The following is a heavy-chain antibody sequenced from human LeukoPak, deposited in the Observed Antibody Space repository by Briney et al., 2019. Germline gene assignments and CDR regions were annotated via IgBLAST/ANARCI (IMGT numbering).Heavy chain of an antibody. CDR1: GDSISTYY. CDR2: VYYSGST. J-gene: IGHJ6*03. V-gene: IGHV4-59*01. CDR3: ARSGNSGYNSSYYFMDV. D-gene: IGHD5-12*01. Sequence: SETLSLTCTVFGDSISTYYWSWIRQPPGKGLEWIGYVYYSGSTNYNPSLKSRATMSVDTSKSQFSLKLNSVTAADTAVYYCARSGNSGYNSSYYFMDVWGKGTTVTVSS.